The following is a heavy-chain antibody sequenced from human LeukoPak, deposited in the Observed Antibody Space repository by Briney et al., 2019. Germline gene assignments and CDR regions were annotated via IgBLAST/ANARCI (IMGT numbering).Heavy chain of an antibody. CDR1: GYTFTSYG. Sequence: ASVKVSCKASGYTFTSYGISWVRQAPGQGLEWMGWISAYNGNTNYAQKLQGRVTMTTDTSTSTAYMELRSLRSDDTAVYYCARGAEGYYDSSGYVLDWRGFDPWGQGTLVIVSS. D-gene: IGHD3-22*01. CDR3: ARGAEGYYDSSGYVLDWRGFDP. CDR2: ISAYNGNT. J-gene: IGHJ5*02. V-gene: IGHV1-18*01.